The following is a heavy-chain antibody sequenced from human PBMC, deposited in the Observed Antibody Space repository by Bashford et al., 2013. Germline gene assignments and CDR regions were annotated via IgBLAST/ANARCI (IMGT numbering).Heavy chain of an antibody. V-gene: IGHV5-51*01. CDR3: ARRVAVAYDAFDI. CDR2: IYPADSDT. J-gene: IGHJ3*02. D-gene: IGHD6-19*01. Sequence: WVRQMPGKGTWSGMGTIYPADSDTRYSPSFQGQVTISADKSISTAYLQWSSLKASDTAMYYCARRVAVAYDAFDIWGQGTMVTVSS.